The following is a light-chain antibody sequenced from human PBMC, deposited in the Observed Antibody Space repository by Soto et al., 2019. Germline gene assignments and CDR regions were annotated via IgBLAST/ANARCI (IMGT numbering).Light chain of an antibody. Sequence: SYELTPPPSVSVAPGKTARITCGGNNIGSKSVHWYQQKPGQAPVLVIYYDSDRPSGIPERFSGSNSGNTATLTISRVEAGDEADYYCQVWDSSSDQAVFGGGTQLTVL. J-gene: IGLJ7*01. V-gene: IGLV3-21*04. CDR3: QVWDSSSDQAV. CDR1: NIGSKS. CDR2: YDS.